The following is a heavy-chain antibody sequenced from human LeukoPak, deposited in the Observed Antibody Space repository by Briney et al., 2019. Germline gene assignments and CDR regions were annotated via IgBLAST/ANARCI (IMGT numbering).Heavy chain of an antibody. Sequence: PGGSLRLSCAASGFTFSSYAMSWVRQAPGKGLEWVSAISGSGGSTYYADSVKGRFTISRDNSKNTLYLQMNSLRAEDTAVYYCARGGIPAAMRYNWFDPWGQGTLVTVSS. D-gene: IGHD2-2*01. J-gene: IGHJ5*02. V-gene: IGHV3-23*01. CDR2: ISGSGGST. CDR1: GFTFSSYA. CDR3: ARGGIPAAMRYNWFDP.